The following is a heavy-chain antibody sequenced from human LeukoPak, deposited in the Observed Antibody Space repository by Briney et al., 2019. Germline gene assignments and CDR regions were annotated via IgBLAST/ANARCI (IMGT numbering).Heavy chain of an antibody. CDR1: GGSISSYY. D-gene: IGHD2/OR15-2a*01. V-gene: IGHV4-59*06. CDR3: VRVLRELTRPPFFDY. Sequence: SETLSLTCTVSGGSISSYYWSWIRQHPGKGLEWIGYISYSGSTYYNPSLKSRVTISVDTSKNQFSLNLSSVTAADTAVYYCVRVLRELTRPPFFDYWGQGTLVTVSS. J-gene: IGHJ4*02. CDR2: ISYSGST.